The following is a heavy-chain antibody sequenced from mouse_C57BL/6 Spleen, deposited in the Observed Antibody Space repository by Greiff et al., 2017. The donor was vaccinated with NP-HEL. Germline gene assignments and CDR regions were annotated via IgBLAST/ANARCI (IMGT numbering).Heavy chain of an antibody. CDR2: INYDGSST. CDR1: GFTFSDYY. D-gene: IGHD3-2*02. V-gene: IGHV5-16*01. Sequence: EVKLMESEGGLVQPGSSMKLSCTASGFTFSDYYMAWVRQVPEKGLEWVANINYDGSSTYYLDSLKSRFIISRDNAKNNLYLQMSSLKSEDTATYYGARVDSSGYKGYFDYWGQGTTLTVSS. CDR3: ARVDSSGYKGYFDY. J-gene: IGHJ2*01.